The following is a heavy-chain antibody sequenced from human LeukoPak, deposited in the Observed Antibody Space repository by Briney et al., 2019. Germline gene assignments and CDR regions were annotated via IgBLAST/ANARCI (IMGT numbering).Heavy chain of an antibody. V-gene: IGHV3-21*04. D-gene: IGHD3-3*01. CDR2: ISSSSSYI. CDR3: AKDGSGYYSFDY. Sequence: PGGSLRLSCAASGFTFSSYSMNWVRQAPGKGLEWVSSISSSSSYIYYADSVKGRFTISRDNAKNSLYLQMNSLRAEDTALYYCAKDGSGYYSFDYWGQGTLVTVSS. CDR1: GFTFSSYS. J-gene: IGHJ4*02.